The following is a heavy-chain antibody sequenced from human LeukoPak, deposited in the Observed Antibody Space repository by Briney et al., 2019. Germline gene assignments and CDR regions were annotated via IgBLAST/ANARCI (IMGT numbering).Heavy chain of an antibody. CDR2: IYHSGST. Sequence: SGTLSLTCAVSGGSISSSNWWSWVRQPPVKGLEWIGEIYHSGSTNYNPSLKSRVTISVDKSKNQFSLKLSSVTAADTAVYYCARVEYSSSSRYYYYMDVWGKGTTVTVSS. J-gene: IGHJ6*03. D-gene: IGHD6-6*01. V-gene: IGHV4-4*02. CDR1: GGSISSSNW. CDR3: ARVEYSSSSRYYYYMDV.